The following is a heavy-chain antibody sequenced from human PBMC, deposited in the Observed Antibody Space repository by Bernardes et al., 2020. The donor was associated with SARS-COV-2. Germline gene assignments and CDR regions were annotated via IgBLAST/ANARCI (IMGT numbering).Heavy chain of an antibody. CDR1: EYIFTAYY. D-gene: IGHD2-2*01. J-gene: IGHJ4*02. CDR2: INPNSGVT. Sequence: ASVKVSCKASEYIFTAYYMHWVRQAPGQGLEWMGWINPNSGVTNYAQNFQGSVTMTRDTSISTAYMELSRLRSDDTAVYYCVREGHCSSTSCSLDYWGQGTLVTVSS. CDR3: VREGHCSSTSCSLDY. V-gene: IGHV1-2*02.